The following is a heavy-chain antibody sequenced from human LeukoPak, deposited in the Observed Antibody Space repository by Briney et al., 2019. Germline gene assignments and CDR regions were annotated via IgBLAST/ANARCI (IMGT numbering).Heavy chain of an antibody. CDR3: ARGFATMVRGVVLDF. V-gene: IGHV4-34*01. J-gene: IGHJ4*02. Sequence: PSETLSLTCAVYSGSFSGYYWSWIRQPPGKGLGWIGEIYHSGSTNYNPSLKSRVTISVDTSKNQFSLKLNSVTAADTAVYYCARGFATMVRGVVLDFWGQGTLVTVSS. CDR1: SGSFSGYY. D-gene: IGHD3-10*01. CDR2: IYHSGST.